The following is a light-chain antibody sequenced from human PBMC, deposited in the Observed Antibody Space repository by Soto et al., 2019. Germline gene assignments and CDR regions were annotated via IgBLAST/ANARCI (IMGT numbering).Light chain of an antibody. Sequence: QSALTQPASVSGSPGQSITIFCTGSSSDVGGYNFVSWYQQHPGKAPKLMIYEVSKRPSGVSNRFSGSKSGNTASLTISGLQAEYEADYYFTSYSTSNAHVFGAGTKLTVL. CDR2: EVS. CDR1: SSDVGGYNF. J-gene: IGLJ1*01. CDR3: TSYSTSNAHV. V-gene: IGLV2-14*01.